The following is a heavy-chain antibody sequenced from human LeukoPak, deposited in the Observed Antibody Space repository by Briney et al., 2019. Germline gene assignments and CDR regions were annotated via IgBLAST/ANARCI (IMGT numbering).Heavy chain of an antibody. V-gene: IGHV4-34*01. CDR2: TNHSERT. CDR1: AGSFSGYY. CDR3: ASLMDLSSYYYYYGVDV. D-gene: IGHD3-16*02. J-gene: IGHJ6*04. Sequence: SETLSLTCAVYAGSFSGYYWSWIRQPPGKGLEWIGETNHSERTNYNPSLKSRVTITVDTSKNQFSLKVSSVTAADMAVYYCASLMDLSSYYYYYGVDVWGKGTTVTVSS.